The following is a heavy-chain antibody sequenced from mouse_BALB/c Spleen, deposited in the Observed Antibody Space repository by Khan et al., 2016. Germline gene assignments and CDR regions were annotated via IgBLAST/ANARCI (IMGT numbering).Heavy chain of an antibody. CDR3: TREGYYPY. CDR2: IDPANVNT. D-gene: IGHD2-3*01. J-gene: IGHJ2*01. V-gene: IGHV14-3*02. Sequence: VQLKQSGAELVKPGASVKLSCTASGFNIKDTYMHWVKQRPEQGLEWIGRIDPANVNTKYDPKFQGKATITADTSSNTAYLQLSSLTSEDTAVYYCTREGYYPYGGQGTTLTVSS. CDR1: GFNIKDTY.